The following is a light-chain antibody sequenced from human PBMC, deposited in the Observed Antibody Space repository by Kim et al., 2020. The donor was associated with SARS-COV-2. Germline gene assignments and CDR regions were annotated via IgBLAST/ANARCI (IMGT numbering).Light chain of an antibody. CDR3: QQYNNWPPYT. V-gene: IGKV3-15*01. Sequence: VSPGERATLSCRASQSVSSNLAWYQQKPSQAPRLLIYGASTRATCIPARFSGSGSGTEFTLTISSLQSEDFAVYYCQQYNNWPPYTFGQGTKLEI. J-gene: IGKJ2*01. CDR1: QSVSSN. CDR2: GAS.